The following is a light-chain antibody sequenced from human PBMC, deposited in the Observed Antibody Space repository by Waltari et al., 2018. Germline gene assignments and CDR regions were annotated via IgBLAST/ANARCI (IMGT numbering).Light chain of an antibody. CDR3: QQYNGYPQT. CDR1: PSISSW. CDR2: KAS. V-gene: IGKV1-5*03. J-gene: IGKJ1*01. Sequence: DIQMTQSPSTLSASVADRVTITCRPSPSISSWLAWYQQKPGKAPKLLIYKASSLQSGVPSRFSGSGSGTEFTLTISSLQPDDFATYFCQQYNGYPQTFGQGTQVEIK.